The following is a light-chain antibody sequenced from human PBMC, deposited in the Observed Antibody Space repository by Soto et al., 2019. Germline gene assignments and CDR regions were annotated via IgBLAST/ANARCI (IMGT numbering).Light chain of an antibody. CDR3: QQYGSSPIT. V-gene: IGKV3-20*01. CDR2: GAS. J-gene: IGKJ5*01. Sequence: IVLTQSPGTLSLSPGDRATLSCRASQSVSSSYLAWYQQKPGQAPRLLIYGASTRATGIPDRLSGDGSVTHFTLTISRLEAEDFVMYYCQQYGSSPITFGQGTRLEIK. CDR1: QSVSSSY.